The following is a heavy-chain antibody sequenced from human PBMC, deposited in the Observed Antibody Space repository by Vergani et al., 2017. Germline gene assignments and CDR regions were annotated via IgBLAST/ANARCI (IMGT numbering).Heavy chain of an antibody. CDR3: ARAVVVVPAAIHYYYYYMDV. CDR2: IIPIFGTA. D-gene: IGHD2-2*01. CDR1: GGTFSSYA. V-gene: IGHV1-69*01. J-gene: IGHJ6*03. Sequence: QVQLVQSGAEVKKPGSSVKVSCKASGGTFSSYAISWVRQAPGQGLEWMGGIIPIFGTANYAQKFQGSVTITADESTSTAYMGLSSLRSEDTAVYYCARAVVVVPAAIHYYYYYMDVWGKGTTVTVSS.